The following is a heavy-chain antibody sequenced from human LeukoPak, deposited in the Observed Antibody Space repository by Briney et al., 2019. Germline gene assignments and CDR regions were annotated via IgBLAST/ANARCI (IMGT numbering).Heavy chain of an antibody. V-gene: IGHV3-23*01. D-gene: IGHD3-22*01. CDR1: GFTFSSYA. J-gene: IGHJ4*02. Sequence: GGSLRLSCAASGFTFSSYAMSWARQAPGKGLEWVSAISGSGGSTYYADSVKGRFTISRDNSKNTLYLQMNSLRAEDTAVYYCASGYDSSGHASLDYWGQGTLVTVSS. CDR3: ASGYDSSGHASLDY. CDR2: ISGSGGST.